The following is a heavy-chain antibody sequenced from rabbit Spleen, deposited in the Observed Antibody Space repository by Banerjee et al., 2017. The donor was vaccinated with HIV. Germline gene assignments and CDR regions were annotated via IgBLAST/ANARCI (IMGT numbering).Heavy chain of an antibody. CDR3: ASGNYERGFFNL. CDR2: IDAGTGDT. CDR1: GFSFSSNYW. J-gene: IGHJ4*01. Sequence: QEQLEESGGDLVKPEGSLTLTCTASGFSFSSNYWICWVRQAPGKGLEWIACIDAGTGDTYYANWAKGRFTISKTSSTTVTLQMTSLTAADTATYFCASGNYERGFFNLWGQGTLVTVS. D-gene: IGHD1-1*01. V-gene: IGHV1S45*01.